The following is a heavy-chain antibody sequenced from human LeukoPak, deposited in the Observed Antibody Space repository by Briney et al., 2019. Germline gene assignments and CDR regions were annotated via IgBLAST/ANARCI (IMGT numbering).Heavy chain of an antibody. Sequence: MTSETLSLTCTVSGGSISSYYWSWIRQPAGKGLEWVGRLYTSGNTNYNPSLRSRITMSVDTSKNQFSLKLASVTAADTAVYYCAGMVTFQTNFDFWGQGTLVTVSS. CDR1: GGSISSYY. D-gene: IGHD2-21*02. V-gene: IGHV4-4*07. CDR2: LYTSGNT. J-gene: IGHJ4*02. CDR3: AGMVTFQTNFDF.